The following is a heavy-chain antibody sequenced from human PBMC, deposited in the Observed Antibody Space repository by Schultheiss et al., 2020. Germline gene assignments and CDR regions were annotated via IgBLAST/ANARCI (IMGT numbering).Heavy chain of an antibody. J-gene: IGHJ5*02. Sequence: GESLKISCKGSGYSFTSYWIGWVRQMPGKGLEWMGIIYPDDSDTRYSPSFQGQVTISADKSISTAYLQWSSLKASDAAMYYCARFLGSGWSGAPWFDPWGKGTLVTVSS. CDR2: IYPDDSDT. V-gene: IGHV5-51*01. CDR3: ARFLGSGWSGAPWFDP. D-gene: IGHD6-19*01. CDR1: GYSFTSYW.